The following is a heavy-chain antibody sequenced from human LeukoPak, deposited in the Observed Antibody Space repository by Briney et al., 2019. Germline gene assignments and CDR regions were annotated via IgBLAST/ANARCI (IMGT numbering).Heavy chain of an antibody. Sequence: GASVKVSCKASGYTFTSYYMHWVRQAPGQGLEWMAIINPSGGSTNYAQKFQGRVTMTRDTSTSTVYMELSSLRSEDTAVYYCARDDNYYDSSGYYQIRGSIDYWGQGTLVTVSS. CDR3: ARDDNYYDSSGYYQIRGSIDY. V-gene: IGHV1-46*01. CDR2: INPSGGST. J-gene: IGHJ4*02. D-gene: IGHD3-22*01. CDR1: GYTFTSYY.